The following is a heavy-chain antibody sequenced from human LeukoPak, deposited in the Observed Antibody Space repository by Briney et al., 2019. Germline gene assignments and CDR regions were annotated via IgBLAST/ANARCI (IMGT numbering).Heavy chain of an antibody. V-gene: IGHV1-69*01. CDR2: IIPIFGTA. J-gene: IGHJ4*02. Sequence: GASVTVSCKASGGTFSSYAISWVRQVPGQGLEWMGGIIPIFGTANYAQKFQGRVTITGDESTSTAYMELSSLRSEDTAVYYCARSMIRGVTYYFDYWGQGTLVTVSS. CDR3: ARSMIRGVTYYFDY. D-gene: IGHD3-10*01. CDR1: GGTFSSYA.